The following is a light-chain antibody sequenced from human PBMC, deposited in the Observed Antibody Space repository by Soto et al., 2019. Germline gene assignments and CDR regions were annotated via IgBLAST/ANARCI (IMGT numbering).Light chain of an antibody. Sequence: DIQLTQSPSFLSASVGDRVTITCRASQGISRYLAWYQQKPGKAPKLLIYAASTLQSGVPSRFSCSGSGTAFTLTISSRQPEDFANYYCQQLNSYPITFGGGNKVEIK. CDR1: QGISRY. J-gene: IGKJ4*01. V-gene: IGKV1-9*01. CDR2: AAS. CDR3: QQLNSYPIT.